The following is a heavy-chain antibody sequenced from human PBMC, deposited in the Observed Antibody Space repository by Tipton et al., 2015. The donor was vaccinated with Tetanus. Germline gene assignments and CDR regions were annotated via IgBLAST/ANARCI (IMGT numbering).Heavy chain of an antibody. Sequence: QLVQSGAEVRKPGSSVKVSCKTSGGSFSTYITSWVRQAPGKGLEWIGSIYFSGRAYYNPSLKSRVTISIHTSKNQLSLRLTSVTAADTAVYYCARRGSSWYWYFDLWGRGNLVTVSS. D-gene: IGHD6-13*01. V-gene: IGHV4-39*01. J-gene: IGHJ2*01. CDR3: ARRGSSWYWYFDL. CDR1: GGSFSTYITS. CDR2: IYFSGRA.